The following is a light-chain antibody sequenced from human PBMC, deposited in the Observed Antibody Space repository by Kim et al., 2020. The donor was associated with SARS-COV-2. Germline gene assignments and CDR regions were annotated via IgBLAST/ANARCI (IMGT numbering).Light chain of an antibody. CDR2: DAS. CDR3: QQYDNLLIT. Sequence: DIPMTQSPFSLSAAVGDRVTITCQASQDISNYLNWYQQKPGKAPKLLIYDASNLETGVPSRFSGSGSGTDFTFTISSLQPEDIATYYCQQYDNLLITFGQGARLEIK. J-gene: IGKJ5*01. V-gene: IGKV1-33*01. CDR1: QDISNY.